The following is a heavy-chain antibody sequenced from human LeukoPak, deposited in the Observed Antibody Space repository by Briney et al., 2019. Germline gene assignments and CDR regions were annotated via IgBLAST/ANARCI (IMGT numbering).Heavy chain of an antibody. V-gene: IGHV1-18*01. J-gene: IGHJ4*02. CDR1: GYTFTSYG. CDR3: ARTMMVRGVTTPHSFDY. CDR2: ISAYNGNT. Sequence: ASVKVSRKASGYTFTSYGISWVRQAPGQGLEWMGWISAYNGNTNYAQKLQGRVTMTTDTSTSTAYMELRSLRSDDTAVYYCARTMMVRGVTTPHSFDYWGQGTLVTVSS. D-gene: IGHD3-10*01.